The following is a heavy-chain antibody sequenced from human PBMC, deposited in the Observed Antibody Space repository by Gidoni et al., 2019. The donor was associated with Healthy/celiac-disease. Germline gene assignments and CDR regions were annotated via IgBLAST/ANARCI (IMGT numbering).Heavy chain of an antibody. Sequence: QVQLQESGPGLVKPSETLSLTCTVSGGSISSYYWSWIRQPPGKGLEWIGYIYYSGSTNYNPSLKSRVTISVDTSKNQFSLKLSSVTAADTAVYYCAMGEDYSNDFDYWGQGTLVTVSS. D-gene: IGHD4-4*01. CDR2: IYYSGST. CDR1: GGSISSYY. CDR3: AMGEDYSNDFDY. V-gene: IGHV4-59*01. J-gene: IGHJ4*02.